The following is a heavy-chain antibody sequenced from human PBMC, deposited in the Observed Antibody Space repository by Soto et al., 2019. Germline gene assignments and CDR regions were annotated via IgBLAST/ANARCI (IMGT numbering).Heavy chain of an antibody. CDR3: AKDERKYDILTGYDI. J-gene: IGHJ3*02. CDR1: GFTFDDYA. V-gene: IGHV3-9*01. D-gene: IGHD3-9*01. Sequence: GGSLRLSCAASGFTFDDYAMHWVRQAPGKGLEWVSGISWNSGSIGYADSVKGRFTISRDNAKNSLFLQMNSLRAEDTALYYCAKDERKYDILTGYDIWGQGTMVTVSS. CDR2: ISWNSGSI.